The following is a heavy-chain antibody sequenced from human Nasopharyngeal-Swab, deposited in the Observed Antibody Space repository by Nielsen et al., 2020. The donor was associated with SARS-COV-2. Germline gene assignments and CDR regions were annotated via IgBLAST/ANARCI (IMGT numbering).Heavy chain of an antibody. V-gene: IGHV4-59*01. Sequence: RQAPGKGLEWIGYIYYSGSTNYNPSLKSRVTISVDTSKNQFSLKLSSVTAADTAVYYCAREVDDYGDYPGSLVFDYWGQGTRVTASS. D-gene: IGHD4-17*01. CDR2: IYYSGST. J-gene: IGHJ4*02. CDR3: AREVDDYGDYPGSLVFDY.